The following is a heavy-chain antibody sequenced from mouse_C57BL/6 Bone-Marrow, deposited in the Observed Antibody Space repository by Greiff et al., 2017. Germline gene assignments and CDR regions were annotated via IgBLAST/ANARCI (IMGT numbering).Heavy chain of an antibody. CDR3: ASNHHYARDY. D-gene: IGHD4-1*01. J-gene: IGHJ4*01. CDR2: IHPSDSDT. CDR1: GYTFTSYW. Sequence: QVHVKQPGAELVKPGASVKVSCKASGYTFTSYWMHWVKQRPGQGLEWIGRIHPSDSDTNYNQKFKGKATLTVDKSSSTAYMQLSSLTSEDSAVYYCASNHHYARDYWGQGTSVTVSS. V-gene: IGHV1-74*01.